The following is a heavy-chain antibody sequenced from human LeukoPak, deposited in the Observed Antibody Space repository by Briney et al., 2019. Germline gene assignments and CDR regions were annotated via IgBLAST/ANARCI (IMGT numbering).Heavy chain of an antibody. D-gene: IGHD6-6*01. Sequence: SETLSLTCTVSGGSISSDNYYWSWIRQPPGKGLEWIGYIYYSGSTNYNPSLKSRVTISVDTSKNQFSLKLSSVTAADTAVYYCARGALIIAARPYYFDYWGQGTLVTVSS. V-gene: IGHV4-61*01. CDR2: IYYSGST. CDR3: ARGALIIAARPYYFDY. CDR1: GGSISSDNYY. J-gene: IGHJ4*02.